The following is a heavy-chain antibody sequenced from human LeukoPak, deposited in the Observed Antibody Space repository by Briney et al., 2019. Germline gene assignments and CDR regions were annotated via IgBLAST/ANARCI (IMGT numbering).Heavy chain of an antibody. J-gene: IGHJ4*02. CDR2: IYTSGST. CDR3: ARSGKYCSSTSCYRKFDY. D-gene: IGHD2-2*01. Sequence: SETLSLTCTVSGGSISSGSYYWSWLRQPAGTGLEWIGRIYTSGSTNYNPSLKSRVTISVDTSKNQFSLKLSSVTAADTAVYYCARSGKYCSSTSCYRKFDYWGQGTLVTVSS. V-gene: IGHV4-61*02. CDR1: GGSISSGSYY.